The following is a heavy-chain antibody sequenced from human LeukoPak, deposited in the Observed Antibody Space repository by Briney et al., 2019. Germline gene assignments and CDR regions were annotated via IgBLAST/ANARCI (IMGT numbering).Heavy chain of an antibody. Sequence: PGGSLRLSCAASGFTVSSNYRSWVRQAPGKGREGVSVIHSGGSTYYADSVKGRFTISRDNSKNTLYLQMNSLRAEDTAVYYCARARGSSWYYFDYWGQGTLVTVSS. V-gene: IGHV3-66*01. J-gene: IGHJ4*02. CDR2: IHSGGST. CDR1: GFTVSSNY. D-gene: IGHD6-13*01. CDR3: ARARGSSWYYFDY.